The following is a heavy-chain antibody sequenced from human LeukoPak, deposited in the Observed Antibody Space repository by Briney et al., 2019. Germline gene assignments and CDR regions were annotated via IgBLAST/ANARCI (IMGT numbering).Heavy chain of an antibody. D-gene: IGHD1-26*01. CDR2: ISYDGSNK. J-gene: IGHJ4*02. Sequence: GGSLRLSCAASRFTFSSYSMNWVRQAPGKGLDWVAVISYDGSNKYYADSVKGRFTISRDNSKNTLYLQMNSLRAEDTAVYYCAKDRSGSYAFDYWGQGTLVTVSS. CDR3: AKDRSGSYAFDY. V-gene: IGHV3-30*18. CDR1: RFTFSSYS.